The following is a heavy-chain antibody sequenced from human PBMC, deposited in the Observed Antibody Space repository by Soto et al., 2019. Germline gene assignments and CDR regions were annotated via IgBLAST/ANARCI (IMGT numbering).Heavy chain of an antibody. CDR1: GFTFSSYG. CDR2: ISYDGSNK. V-gene: IGHV3-30*18. CDR3: AKDVVVGATTGLGDYYHYYGMDV. J-gene: IGHJ6*02. Sequence: GGSLRLSCAASGFTFSSYGMHWVRQAPGKGLEWVAVISYDGSNKYYADSVKGRFTISRDNSKNTLYLQMNSLRAEDTAVYYCAKDVVVGATTGLGDYYHYYGMDVWGQGTTVTVSS. D-gene: IGHD1-26*01.